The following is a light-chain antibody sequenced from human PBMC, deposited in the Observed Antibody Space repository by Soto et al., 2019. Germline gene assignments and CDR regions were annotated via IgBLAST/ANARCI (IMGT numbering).Light chain of an antibody. J-gene: IGKJ1*01. CDR2: GAS. V-gene: IGKV3-15*01. CDR3: QHYNIWPQT. Sequence: VMTQSPATLSVSPGQRATLSCRASQNLRSSLAWYQQKPGQAPRLLIYGASTTATGIPARFSGSVSWTEFTLTISSLQSEDFAVNCCQHYNIWPQTFGLGTK. CDR1: QNLRSS.